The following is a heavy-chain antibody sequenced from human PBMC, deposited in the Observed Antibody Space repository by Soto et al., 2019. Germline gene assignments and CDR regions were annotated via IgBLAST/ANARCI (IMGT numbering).Heavy chain of an antibody. CDR1: GVTISSLD. Sequence: SVKVSCKASGVTISSLDINWVRQAPGQGLEWMGGIIPISETTNYAQIFQGRVSIVADKSTSTAYMELSRLRSEDTAVYYCARALLSHSYDSGGYDSYFHAMDVWGQGTPVTVSS. CDR3: ARALLSHSYDSGGYDSYFHAMDV. V-gene: IGHV1-69*06. D-gene: IGHD3-22*01. CDR2: IIPISETT. J-gene: IGHJ6*02.